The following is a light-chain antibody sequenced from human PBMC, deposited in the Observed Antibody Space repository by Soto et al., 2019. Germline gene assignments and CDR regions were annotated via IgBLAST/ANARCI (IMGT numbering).Light chain of an antibody. J-gene: IGKJ1*01. CDR1: QSVSNNY. CDR3: QQYGSSGT. V-gene: IGKV3-20*01. Sequence: EIVLTQSPGTLSLPPGERATLSCRASQSVSNNYLAWYQQKPGQAPRLLIYGASNRATGIPDRFSGSGSGTDFTLTISTLETEDFAVYYCQQYGSSGTFGQGTKVEIK. CDR2: GAS.